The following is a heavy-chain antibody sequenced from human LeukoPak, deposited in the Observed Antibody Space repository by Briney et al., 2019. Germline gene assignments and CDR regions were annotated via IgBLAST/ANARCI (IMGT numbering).Heavy chain of an antibody. Sequence: GGSLRLSCAASGFTFSSYWMNWARQAPGKGLEWVASINHNGNVNYYVDSVKGRFTISRDNAKNSLYLQMSNLRAEDTAVYYCARSIVVGSTSCLPEDCEDYYYYYGMDVWGQGTTVTVSS. CDR3: ARSIVVGSTSCLPEDCEDYYYYYGMDV. J-gene: IGHJ6*02. V-gene: IGHV3-7*03. CDR1: GFTFSSYW. CDR2: INHNGNVN. D-gene: IGHD2-2*01.